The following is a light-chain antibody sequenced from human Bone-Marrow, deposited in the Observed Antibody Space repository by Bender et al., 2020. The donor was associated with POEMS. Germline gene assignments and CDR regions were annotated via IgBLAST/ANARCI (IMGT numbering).Light chain of an antibody. Sequence: QSVLTQPASVSGSPGQSITIACTGTSSDIGNYNFVSWYQQHPDKAPKVLIYEGSKRPSVVSNRFTGSKSDNTASLTISGLQADDEADYYCCSYAGVTNWVCGGGTTVTVL. J-gene: IGLJ3*02. CDR2: EGS. V-gene: IGLV2-23*01. CDR3: CSYAGVTNWV. CDR1: SSDIGNYNF.